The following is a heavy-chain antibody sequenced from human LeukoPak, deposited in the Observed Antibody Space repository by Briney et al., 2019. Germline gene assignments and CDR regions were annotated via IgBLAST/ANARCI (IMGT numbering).Heavy chain of an antibody. Sequence: PGRSLRLSCAASGFTFHDYAMHWVRQAPGKGLEWVSGISWHSGSIGYADSVKGRFIISRDNAKNSLYLQMNSLRAEDTALYYCAKDTWDSSGYLSLWGQGTLVTVSS. V-gene: IGHV3-9*01. J-gene: IGHJ4*02. CDR2: ISWHSGSI. CDR3: AKDTWDSSGYLSL. D-gene: IGHD3-22*01. CDR1: GFTFHDYA.